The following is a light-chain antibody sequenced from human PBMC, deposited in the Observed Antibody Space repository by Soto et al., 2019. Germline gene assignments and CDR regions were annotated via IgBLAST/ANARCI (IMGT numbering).Light chain of an antibody. CDR1: SSDVGGYNY. V-gene: IGLV2-14*01. Sequence: QSVLTQPASVSGSPGQSITISCTGTSSDVGGYNYVSWYQQHPDKAPKLMIYDVSNRPSGVSNRFSGSKSGNTASLTISGLQADDEADYYCSSYTSSSTLVFGTGTKLTVL. J-gene: IGLJ1*01. CDR2: DVS. CDR3: SSYTSSSTLV.